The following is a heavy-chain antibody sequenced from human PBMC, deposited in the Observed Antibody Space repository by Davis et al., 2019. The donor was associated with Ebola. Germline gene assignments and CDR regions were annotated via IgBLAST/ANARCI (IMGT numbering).Heavy chain of an antibody. CDR1: GFTFSSYA. D-gene: IGHD3-10*01. J-gene: IGHJ4*02. CDR3: AREITMVRGVILSVLDY. CDR2: ISYDGSNK. Sequence: PGGSLRLSCAASGFTFSSYAMHWVRQAPGKGLEWVAVISYDGSNKYYADSVKGRFTISRDNSKNTLYLQMNSLRAEDTAVYYCAREITMVRGVILSVLDYWGQGTLVTVSS. V-gene: IGHV3-30-3*01.